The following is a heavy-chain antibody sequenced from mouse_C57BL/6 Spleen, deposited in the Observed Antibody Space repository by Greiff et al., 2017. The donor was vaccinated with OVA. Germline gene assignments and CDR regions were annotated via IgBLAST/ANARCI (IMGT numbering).Heavy chain of an antibody. V-gene: IGHV1-81*01. Sequence: VQLHQSGAELARPGASVKLSCKASGYTFTSYGISWVKQRTGQGLEWIGEIYPRSGNTYYNEKFKGKATLTADKSSSTAYMELRSLTSEYSAFYFCASQEQIYDGYYEGYFDYWGQGTALTVAS. J-gene: IGHJ2*01. CDR2: IYPRSGNT. D-gene: IGHD2-3*01. CDR1: GYTFTSYG. CDR3: ASQEQIYDGYYEGYFDY.